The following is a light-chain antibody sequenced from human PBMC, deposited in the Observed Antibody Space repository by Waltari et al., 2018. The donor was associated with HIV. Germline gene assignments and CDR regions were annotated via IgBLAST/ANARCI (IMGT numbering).Light chain of an antibody. V-gene: IGLV1-44*01. CDR3: AAWDDSLSGVV. CDR1: SSNIGHNP. J-gene: IGLJ2*01. Sequence: QSVITQPPSASGTPGQSVTISCSGSSSNIGHNPVTWYQQLPGTAPKLLIYTNNQRPSGVPDRFSGSRSGTSASLAISGLQSEDEADYYCAAWDDSLSGVVFGGGTKLTVL. CDR2: TNN.